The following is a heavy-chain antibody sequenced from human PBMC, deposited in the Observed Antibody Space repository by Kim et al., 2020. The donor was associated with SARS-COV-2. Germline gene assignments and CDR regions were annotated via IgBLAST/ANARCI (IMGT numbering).Heavy chain of an antibody. CDR3: ARDRDIVVVPAATPTGDTYGMVV. J-gene: IGHJ6*02. D-gene: IGHD2-2*01. CDR2: IYYSGST. Sequence: SETLSLTCTVSGGSISSGGYYWSWIRQHPGKGLEWIGYIYYSGSTYYNPSLKSRVPISVDTSKNQFSLKLSSVTAADTAVYYCARDRDIVVVPAATPTGDTYGMVVWRQGTTSTVSS. V-gene: IGHV4-31*03. CDR1: GGSISSGGYY.